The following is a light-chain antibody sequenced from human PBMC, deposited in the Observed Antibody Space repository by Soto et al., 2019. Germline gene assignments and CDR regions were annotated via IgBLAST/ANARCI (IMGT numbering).Light chain of an antibody. CDR3: QQRSNWPPIT. CDR1: QSVSSY. CDR2: DAS. J-gene: IGKJ4*01. V-gene: IGKV3-11*01. Sequence: EIVLTQSPATLSLSPGERATLSCRASQSVSSYLAGYQQKPGQAPRLLIYDASNRATSIPARFSGSGSGTDFTLTISSLEHEDVAVYYCQQRSNWPPITFGGGTKVEI.